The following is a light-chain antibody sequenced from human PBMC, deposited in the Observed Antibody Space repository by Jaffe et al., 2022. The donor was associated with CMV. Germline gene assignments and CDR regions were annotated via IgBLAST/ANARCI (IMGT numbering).Light chain of an antibody. CDR2: KAS. CDR3: QQYNSYPFT. CDR1: QSISSW. Sequence: DIQMTQSPSTLSASVGDRVTITCRASQSISSWLAWYQQKPGKAPKLLIYKASSLESGVPSRFSGSGSGTEFTLTISSLQPDDFATYYCQQYNSYPFTFGQGTRLEIK. J-gene: IGKJ5*01. V-gene: IGKV1-5*03.